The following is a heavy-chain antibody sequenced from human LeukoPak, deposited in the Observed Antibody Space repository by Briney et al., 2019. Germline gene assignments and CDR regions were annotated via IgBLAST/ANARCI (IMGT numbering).Heavy chain of an antibody. J-gene: IGHJ3*02. CDR3: ARGRLGVERALNGDRLIGAFDI. CDR1: GYTFTSYG. V-gene: IGHV1-18*01. Sequence: ASVKVSCKASGYTFTSYGISWVRQAPGQGLEWMGWISAYNGNTNYAQKLQGRVTMTTDTSTSTAYMELSSLRSEDTAVYYCARGRLGVERALNGDRLIGAFDIWGQGTMVTVSS. D-gene: IGHD4-17*01. CDR2: ISAYNGNT.